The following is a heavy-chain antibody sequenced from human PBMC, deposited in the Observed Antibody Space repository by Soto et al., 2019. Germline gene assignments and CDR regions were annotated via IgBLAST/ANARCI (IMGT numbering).Heavy chain of an antibody. D-gene: IGHD4-4*01. CDR3: ARDPGATIYDYSNYVDY. Sequence: SVKVSCKASGGTFSSYTISWVRQAPGQGLEWMGRIIPILGIANYAQKFQGRVTITADKSTSTAYMELSSLRSEDTAVYYCARDPGATIYDYSNYVDYWGQGTLVTVSS. CDR2: IIPILGIA. V-gene: IGHV1-69*04. J-gene: IGHJ4*02. CDR1: GGTFSSYT.